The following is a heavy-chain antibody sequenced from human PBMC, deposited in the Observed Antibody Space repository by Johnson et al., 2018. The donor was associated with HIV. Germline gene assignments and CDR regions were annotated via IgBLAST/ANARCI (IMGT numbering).Heavy chain of an antibody. J-gene: IGHJ3*02. Sequence: QVQLVESGGGLVQPGGSLRLSCAASGFTFSDYYMSWIRQAPGKGLEWVSYISSSGSTIYYADSVKGRFTISRDNAKNSLYLQMNSLIAEDTAVYYCASLYYNLWRGYSSSGWSHAFDIWGQGTMVTVSS. D-gene: IGHD3-3*01. CDR2: ISSSGSTI. V-gene: IGHV3-11*04. CDR3: ASLYYNLWRGYSSSGWSHAFDI. CDR1: GFTFSDYY.